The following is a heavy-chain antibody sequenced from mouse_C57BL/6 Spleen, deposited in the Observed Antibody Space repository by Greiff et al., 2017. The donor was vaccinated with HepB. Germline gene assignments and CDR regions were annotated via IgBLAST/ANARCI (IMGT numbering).Heavy chain of an antibody. J-gene: IGHJ4*01. D-gene: IGHD3-2*02. CDR2: ISYDGSN. V-gene: IGHV3-6*01. CDR3: ARDSSGYVGAMDY. Sequence: VQLQQSGPGLVKPSQSLSLTCSVTGYSITSGYYWNWIRQFPGNKLEWMGYISYDGSNNYNPSLKNRISITRDTSKNQFFLKLNSVTTEDTATYYCARDSSGYVGAMDYWGQGTSVTVSS. CDR1: GYSITSGYY.